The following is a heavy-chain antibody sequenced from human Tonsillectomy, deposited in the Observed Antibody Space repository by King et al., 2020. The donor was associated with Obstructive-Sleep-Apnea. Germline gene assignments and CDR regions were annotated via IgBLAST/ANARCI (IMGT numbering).Heavy chain of an antibody. Sequence: VQLVESGGGLVQPGGSLRLSCAASGFNINTYGMSWVRQAPGKGLEWVSTIVGSGGDSTYYADSVRGRFTISRDASKSTLYLQMISLRAEDTAVYYCAGRGDDYIWGDYFFDSWGQGTPVTVSS. V-gene: IGHV3-23*04. CDR1: GFNINTYG. D-gene: IGHD3-16*01. J-gene: IGHJ4*02. CDR2: IVGSGGDST. CDR3: AGRGDDYIWGDYFFDS.